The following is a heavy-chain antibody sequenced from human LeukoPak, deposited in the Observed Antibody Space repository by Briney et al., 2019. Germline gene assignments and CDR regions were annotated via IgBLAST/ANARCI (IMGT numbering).Heavy chain of an antibody. CDR3: ARDQDWNPY. CDR2: IYSGGNT. J-gene: IGHJ4*02. V-gene: IGHV3-53*01. CDR1: GFTVSSNY. D-gene: IGHD1-1*01. Sequence: PGGSLRLSCAASGFTVSSNYMSWVRQAPGKGLEWVSVIYSGGNTYYADSVKGRFTISRDNSKNTLYLQMNSLRVEDTPVYYCARDQDWNPYWGQGTLVTVSS.